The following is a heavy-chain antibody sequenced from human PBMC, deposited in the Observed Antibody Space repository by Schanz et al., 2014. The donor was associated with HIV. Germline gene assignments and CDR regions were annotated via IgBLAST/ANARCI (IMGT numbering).Heavy chain of an antibody. CDR2: ISTSNGNT. V-gene: IGHV1-69*01. Sequence: QLVQSGPEVKKPGTSVKVSCKASGGTFSSYAISWVRQAPGQGLEWMGWISTSNGNTNYAQKFQGRVTIIADESTSTAYMELSSLRSADTAVYFCARAAFSSEYYYGMDVWGQGTTVTVYS. J-gene: IGHJ6*02. CDR1: GGTFSSYA. CDR3: ARAAFSSEYYYGMDV. D-gene: IGHD3-3*02.